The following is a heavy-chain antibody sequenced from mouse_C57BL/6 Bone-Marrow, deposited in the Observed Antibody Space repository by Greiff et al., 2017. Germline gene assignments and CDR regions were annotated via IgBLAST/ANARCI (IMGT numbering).Heavy chain of an antibody. D-gene: IGHD1-1*01. CDR3: ARQGPTTVVSPLDYFDY. CDR2: ISSGGSYT. V-gene: IGHV5-6*01. J-gene: IGHJ2*01. CDR1: GFTFSSYG. Sequence: EVKLVESGGDLVKPGGSLKLSCAASGFTFSSYGMSWVRQTPDKRLEWVATISSGGSYTYYPDSVKGRFTISRDNAKNTLYLQMSSLKSEDTAMYYCARQGPTTVVSPLDYFDYWGQGTTITVSS.